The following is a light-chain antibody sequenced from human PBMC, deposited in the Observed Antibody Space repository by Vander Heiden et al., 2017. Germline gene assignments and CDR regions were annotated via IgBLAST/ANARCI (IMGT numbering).Light chain of an antibody. V-gene: IGKV1-27*01. CDR2: GGY. CDR3: LKYDSAPRT. CDR1: QGIANF. Sequence: QLTQSPSSLSASVGDRVTITCRTSQGIANFLAWYQQKPGRAPKLLVYGGYRLQSGVPSRFSGSETGTEFTLTISSLQPEDVAIYYCLKYDSAPRTFGQGTRVELK. J-gene: IGKJ1*01.